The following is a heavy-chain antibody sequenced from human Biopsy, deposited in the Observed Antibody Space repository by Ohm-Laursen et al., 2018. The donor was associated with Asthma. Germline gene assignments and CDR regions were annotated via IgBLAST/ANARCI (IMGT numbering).Heavy chain of an antibody. CDR1: GYTFDSAG. CDR3: ARAVDYSHYYGIDV. V-gene: IGHV1-18*01. J-gene: IGHJ6*02. D-gene: IGHD3-10*01. CDR2: IIVYNGNT. Sequence: SVTVACKTSGYTFDSAGITWVRQAPGQGLEWMGWIIVYNGNTKVAPKLQDRVTMITVTSTSTAYMELRSLRSEDTGVYVCARAVDYSHYYGIDVWGQGTTVTVS.